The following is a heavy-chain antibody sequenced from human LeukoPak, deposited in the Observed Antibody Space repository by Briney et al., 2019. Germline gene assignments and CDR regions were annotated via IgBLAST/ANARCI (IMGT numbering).Heavy chain of an antibody. Sequence: SETLSLTCAVYGGSFSGYYWNWIRQPPEKGLEWIGEINHSGGTNYNPSLKSRVTISVDTSKNQFSLKLSSVTAADTALYYCARGLISSSWRNNWFDPWGQGTLVTVSS. V-gene: IGHV4-34*01. D-gene: IGHD6-13*01. CDR2: INHSGGT. CDR1: GGSFSGYY. CDR3: ARGLISSSWRNNWFDP. J-gene: IGHJ5*02.